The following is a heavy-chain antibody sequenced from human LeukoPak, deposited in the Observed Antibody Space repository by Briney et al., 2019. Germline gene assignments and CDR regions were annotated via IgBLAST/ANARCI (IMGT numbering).Heavy chain of an antibody. J-gene: IGHJ5*02. CDR2: IIPILGIA. CDR3: ARETGCSSTSCYIRGGGWFDP. CDR1: GGTFSSYT. V-gene: IGHV1-69*04. D-gene: IGHD2-2*02. Sequence: GSSVKVSCKASGGTFSSYTISWVRQAPGQELEWMGRIIPILGIANYAQKFHGRVTITADKSTSTAYMELSSLRSEDTAVYYCARETGCSSTSCYIRGGGWFDPWGQGTLVTVSS.